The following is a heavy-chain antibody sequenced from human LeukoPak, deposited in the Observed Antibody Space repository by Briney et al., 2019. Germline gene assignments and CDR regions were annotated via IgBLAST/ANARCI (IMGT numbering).Heavy chain of an antibody. CDR2: VYYSGDT. CDR3: ARHPFATPFDY. J-gene: IGHJ4*02. D-gene: IGHD2-15*01. CDR1: GDSVSGVY. Sequence: PSETLSLTCTVSGDSVSGVYWSWIRQPPGNGLEWIGYVYYSGDTNYNPSLKSRVTMSLDTSKNQVSLRLSSVTAADTAVYYCARHPFATPFDYWGRGTLLTVSS. V-gene: IGHV4-59*08.